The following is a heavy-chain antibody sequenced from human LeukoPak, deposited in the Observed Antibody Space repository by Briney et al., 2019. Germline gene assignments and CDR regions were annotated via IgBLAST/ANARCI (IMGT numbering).Heavy chain of an antibody. D-gene: IGHD6-13*01. CDR3: ARDGGVIAAAGTGY. J-gene: IGHJ4*02. CDR1: GFTFSSYW. V-gene: IGHV3-7*01. Sequence: GGSLRLSCAASGFTFSSYWMHWVRQAPGKGLEWVANIKQDGSEKYYVDSVKGRFTISRDNAKNSLYLQMNSLRAEDTAVYYCARDGGVIAAAGTGYWGQGTLVTVSS. CDR2: IKQDGSEK.